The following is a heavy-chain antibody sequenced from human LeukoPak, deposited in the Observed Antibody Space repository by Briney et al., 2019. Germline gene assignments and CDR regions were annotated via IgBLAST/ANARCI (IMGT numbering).Heavy chain of an antibody. J-gene: IGHJ1*01. CDR2: IYYSGRT. D-gene: IGHD3-22*01. CDR1: GDPIRSSSYY. CDR3: ARRRYYDSSGYLD. Sequence: PSETLSLTCTVSGDPIRSSSYYWHWIRQPLGKGLEWIGTIYYSGRTYYNPSLKSRVTISIDTSKNQFSLKLTSVTAADTAVYYCARRRYYDSSGYLDWGQGTLLTVSS. V-gene: IGHV4-39*01.